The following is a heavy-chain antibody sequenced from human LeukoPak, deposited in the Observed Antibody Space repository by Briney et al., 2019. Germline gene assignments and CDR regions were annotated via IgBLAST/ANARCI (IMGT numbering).Heavy chain of an antibody. J-gene: IGHJ4*02. CDR3: ARDLSGGGDSSFDY. V-gene: IGHV1-2*02. Sequence: GASVKVSCKASRYTFTGYYMHWVRQAPGQGLEWMGWINPNSGGTNYAQKFQGRVTMTRDTSISTAYMELSRLRSDDTAVYYCARDLSGGGDSSFDYWGQGTLVTVSS. CDR2: INPNSGGT. D-gene: IGHD2-21*01. CDR1: RYTFTGYY.